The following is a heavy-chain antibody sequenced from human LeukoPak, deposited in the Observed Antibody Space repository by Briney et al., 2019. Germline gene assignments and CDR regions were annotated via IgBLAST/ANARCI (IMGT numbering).Heavy chain of an antibody. CDR1: GGSISSSSYY. CDR3: ARSLVVPAAPFDY. CDR2: IYYSGST. D-gene: IGHD2-2*01. V-gene: IGHV4-30-4*01. Sequence: SETLSLTCTVSGGSISSSSYYWSWIRQPPGKGLEWIGYIYYSGSTYYNPSLKSRVTISVDTSKNQFSLKLSSVTAADTAVYYCARSLVVPAAPFDYWGQGTLVTVSS. J-gene: IGHJ4*02.